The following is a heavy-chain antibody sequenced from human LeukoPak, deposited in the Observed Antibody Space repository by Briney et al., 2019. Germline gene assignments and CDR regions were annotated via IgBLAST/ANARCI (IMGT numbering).Heavy chain of an antibody. CDR3: ARQKAVADY. J-gene: IGHJ4*02. D-gene: IGHD6-19*01. V-gene: IGHV4-39*01. Sequence: SETLSLTCSVSGGSISSSSYYWGWIRQPPGTGLEWIGSIYYSGSTYYNPSLKSRVTISVDTSKNQFSLKLSSVTAADTAVYYCARQKAVADYWGQGTLATVSS. CDR1: GGSISSSSYY. CDR2: IYYSGST.